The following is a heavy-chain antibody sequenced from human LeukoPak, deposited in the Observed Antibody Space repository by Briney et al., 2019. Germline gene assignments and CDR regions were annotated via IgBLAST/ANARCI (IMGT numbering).Heavy chain of an antibody. CDR3: AKVPYDSSGYYDY. CDR2: ISSSGSTI. V-gene: IGHV3-48*03. D-gene: IGHD3-22*01. Sequence: GGSLRLSCAASGFTFSSYEMNWVRQAPGKGLEWVSYISSSGSTIYYADSVKGRFTISRDNSKNTLYLQMNSLRAEDTAVYYCAKVPYDSSGYYDYWGQGTLVTVSS. J-gene: IGHJ4*02. CDR1: GFTFSSYE.